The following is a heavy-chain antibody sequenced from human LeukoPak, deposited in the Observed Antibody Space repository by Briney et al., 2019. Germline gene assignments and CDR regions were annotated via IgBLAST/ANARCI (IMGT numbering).Heavy chain of an antibody. D-gene: IGHD3-22*01. J-gene: IGHJ4*02. CDR1: GGSINSGGYY. CDR2: IYYSGST. Sequence: SETLSLTCTVSGGSINSGGYYWRWIRQHPGKGLEWIGYIYYSGSTYYNPSLKSRVTISVDTSKNQFSLKLSSVTAADTAVYYCARGAYYYDSSGYFDYWGQGTLVTVSS. V-gene: IGHV4-31*03. CDR3: ARGAYYYDSSGYFDY.